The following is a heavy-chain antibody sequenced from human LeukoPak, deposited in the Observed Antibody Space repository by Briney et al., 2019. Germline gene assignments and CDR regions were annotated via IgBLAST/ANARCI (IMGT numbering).Heavy chain of an antibody. D-gene: IGHD2-15*01. CDR1: GSAFSRDW. CDR2: IKEDGSEK. Sequence: PGGSLRLSCAASGSAFSRDWMQWGRQAPGKGLEWVANIKEDGSEKYCVDSVKGRFTISRDNAKNSLYLQMNSLRAEDTAVYYCARDRVAPFDHWGQGTLVTVSS. CDR3: ARDRVAPFDH. J-gene: IGHJ4*02. V-gene: IGHV3-7*01.